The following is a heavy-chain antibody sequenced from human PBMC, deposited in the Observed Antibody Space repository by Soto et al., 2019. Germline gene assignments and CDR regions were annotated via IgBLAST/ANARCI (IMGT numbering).Heavy chain of an antibody. D-gene: IGHD3-10*01. V-gene: IGHV4-30-4*01. CDR2: IYYSGST. CDR3: ARAGSREYYFDY. J-gene: IGHJ4*02. Sequence: PSETLSLTCTVFGGSISSGDYYWSWIRQPPGKGLEWIGYIYYSGSTYYNPSLKSRVTISVDTSKNQFSLKLSSVTAADTAVYYCARAGSREYYFDYWGQGTLVTVSS. CDR1: GGSISSGDYY.